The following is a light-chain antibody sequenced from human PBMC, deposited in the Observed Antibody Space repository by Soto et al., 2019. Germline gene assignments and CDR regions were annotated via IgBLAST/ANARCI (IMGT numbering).Light chain of an antibody. V-gene: IGKV3-15*01. J-gene: IGKJ2*01. CDR2: GAS. CDR3: QQYDNWPYT. Sequence: DIVMTQSPSTLSVSPGERATIACRASQSISNNLAWYQQKPGQAPRLLIYGASTRATGIPSRFSGSGSGTEFTLTISSLQSEDFAVYDCQQYDNWPYTFGQGTKLEIK. CDR1: QSISNN.